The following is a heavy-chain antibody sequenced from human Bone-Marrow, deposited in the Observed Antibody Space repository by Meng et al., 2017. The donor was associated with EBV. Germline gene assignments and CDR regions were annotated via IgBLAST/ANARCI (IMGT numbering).Heavy chain of an antibody. V-gene: IGHV3-30*18. J-gene: IGHJ5*02. D-gene: IGHD1-14*01. Sequence: QEQLVASGGGGVQLGRYLRLSCAASGFIFSGYGFHWVRQAPGKGPEWVAIIPSDASHNKYYADSVKGRFTISRDNSKNTLYLQMNSLKVEDTAVYYCAKDLSGRFDPWGQGTLVTVSS. CDR3: AKDLSGRFDP. CDR2: IPSDASHNK. CDR1: GFIFSGYG.